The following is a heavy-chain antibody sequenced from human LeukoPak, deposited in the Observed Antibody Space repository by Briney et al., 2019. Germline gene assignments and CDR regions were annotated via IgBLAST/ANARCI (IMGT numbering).Heavy chain of an antibody. CDR1: GGSISSYY. J-gene: IGHJ5*02. CDR2: IYYSGST. CDR3: ARRAAAAQDWFDP. Sequence: SETLSLTCTVSGGSISSYYWSWIRQPAGKGLEWIGYIYYSGSTYYNPSLKSRVTISVDTSKNQFSLKLSSVTAADTAVYYCARRAAAAQDWFDPWGQGTLVTVSS. D-gene: IGHD6-13*01. V-gene: IGHV4-59*08.